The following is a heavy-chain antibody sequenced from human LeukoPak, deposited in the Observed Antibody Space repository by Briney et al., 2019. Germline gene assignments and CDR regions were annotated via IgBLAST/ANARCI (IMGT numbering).Heavy chain of an antibody. V-gene: IGHV3-7*04. CDR3: ARGKSSIPNWFDP. Sequence: GGSLRLSCAASGFTFSDYWMSWVRQAPGKGLEWVANIEVDGSEKYYVDSVKGRFTISRDNAKNSLHLQMNSLRAEDTAVYYCARGKSSIPNWFDPWGQGTLVTVSS. D-gene: IGHD3-3*02. J-gene: IGHJ5*02. CDR2: IEVDGSEK. CDR1: GFTFSDYW.